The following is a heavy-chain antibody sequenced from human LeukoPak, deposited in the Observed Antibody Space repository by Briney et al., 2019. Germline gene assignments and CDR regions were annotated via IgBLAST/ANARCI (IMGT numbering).Heavy chain of an antibody. CDR3: ARPDYYDSSGSYFDY. CDR1: GFTFSSYA. D-gene: IGHD3-22*01. Sequence: PGRSLRLSCAASGFTFSSYAMHWVRQAPGKGLEWVAVISYDGSNKYYADSVKGRFTISRDNSKNTLYLQMNSLRAEDTAVYYCARPDYYDSSGSYFDYWGQGTLVTVSS. V-gene: IGHV3-30-3*01. J-gene: IGHJ4*02. CDR2: ISYDGSNK.